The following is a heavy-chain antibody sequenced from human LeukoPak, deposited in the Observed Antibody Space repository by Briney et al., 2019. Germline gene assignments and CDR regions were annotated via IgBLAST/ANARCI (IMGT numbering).Heavy chain of an antibody. D-gene: IGHD2-2*01. Sequence: SETLSLTCTVSGGSISSGDYYWSWIRQPPGKGLEWIGYIYYSGSTYYNPPLKSRVTISVDTSKNQFSLKLSSVTAADTAVYYCAREDIVVVPAAKGAFDIWGQGTMVTVSS. CDR3: AREDIVVVPAAKGAFDI. CDR1: GGSISSGDYY. CDR2: IYYSGST. V-gene: IGHV4-30-4*08. J-gene: IGHJ3*02.